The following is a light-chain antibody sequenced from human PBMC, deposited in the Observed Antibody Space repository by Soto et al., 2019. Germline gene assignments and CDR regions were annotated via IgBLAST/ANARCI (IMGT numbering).Light chain of an antibody. V-gene: IGKV1-5*01. J-gene: IGKJ1*01. CDR3: QQYNSYSWT. CDR1: QSISSW. Sequence: DIQMTQSPSTLSASVGDRVTITCRASQSISSWLAWYQQKPGKAPKLLIYDALSLESGVPSRFSGSGSGTEFTLTISSLQPDDFATYYCQQYNSYSWTFGQGTKVEIK. CDR2: DAL.